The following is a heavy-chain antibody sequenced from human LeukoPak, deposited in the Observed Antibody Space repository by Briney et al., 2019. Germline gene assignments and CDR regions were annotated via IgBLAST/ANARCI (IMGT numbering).Heavy chain of an antibody. Sequence: SEPLSLTCAVYGGSFSGYYWSWIRQPPGKGLEWIGEINHSRSTNYNPSLKSRVTISVDTSKNQFSLKLSSVTAADTAVYYCARGVVVTRGFDYWGQGTLVTVSS. CDR1: GGSFSGYY. J-gene: IGHJ4*02. D-gene: IGHD4-23*01. CDR3: ARGVVVTRGFDY. V-gene: IGHV4-34*01. CDR2: INHSRST.